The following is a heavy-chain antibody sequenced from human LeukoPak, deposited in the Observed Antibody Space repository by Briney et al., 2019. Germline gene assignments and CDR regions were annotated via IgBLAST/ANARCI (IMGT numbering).Heavy chain of an antibody. D-gene: IGHD3-10*01. Sequence: PSETLSLTCAVYGGSFSGYYWSWIRQPPGKGLEWIGNIYYSGSTYYNPSFKSRLTISVDTSKNQFSLKLSSVTAADTAVYYCASLRTGDFDYWGQGALVTVSS. CDR3: ASLRTGDFDY. CDR1: GGSFSGYY. CDR2: IYYSGST. J-gene: IGHJ4*02. V-gene: IGHV4-34*01.